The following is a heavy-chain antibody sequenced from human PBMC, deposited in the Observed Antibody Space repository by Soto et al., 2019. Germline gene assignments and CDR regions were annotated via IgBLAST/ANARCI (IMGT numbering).Heavy chain of an antibody. CDR2: ISSSSSYI. V-gene: IGHV3-21*01. CDR1: GFTFSSYA. Sequence: PGGSLRLSCAASGFTFSSYAMSWVRQAPGKGLEWVSSISSSSSYIYYADSVKGRFTISRDNVKNSLYMQMNSLRAEDTAVYYCARWGWSGPDYWGQGTLVTSPQ. J-gene: IGHJ4*02. D-gene: IGHD3-3*01. CDR3: ARWGWSGPDY.